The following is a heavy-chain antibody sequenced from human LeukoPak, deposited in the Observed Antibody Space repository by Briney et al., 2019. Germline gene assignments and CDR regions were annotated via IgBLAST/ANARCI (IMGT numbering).Heavy chain of an antibody. CDR1: GFTFSSYA. CDR2: ISGSGGST. Sequence: GGSLRLSCAASGFTFSSYAMSWVRQAPGKGLEWVSAISGSGGSTYYADSVKGRFTISRDNSKNTLYLQMNSLKIEDTAMYYCGVYRGSGPGGDDTFDIWGQGTMVTVSS. D-gene: IGHD3-10*01. V-gene: IGHV3-23*01. J-gene: IGHJ3*02. CDR3: GVYRGSGPGGDDTFDI.